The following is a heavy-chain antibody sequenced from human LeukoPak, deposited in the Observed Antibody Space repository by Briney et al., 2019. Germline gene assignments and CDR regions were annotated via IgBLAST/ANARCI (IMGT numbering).Heavy chain of an antibody. V-gene: IGHV4-34*01. CDR1: GGSFRGYY. CDR3: AMLPLFSSIAARAVDY. Sequence: SETLSLTCAVYGGSFRGYYWSWIRQTPGKGLERIGEINHSGSTNYNPSLKSRVTISVDTSKNQFPLKLNSVAAADTAVHYCAMLPLFSSIAARAVDYWGQGTLVTVSS. CDR2: INHSGST. D-gene: IGHD6-6*01. J-gene: IGHJ4*02.